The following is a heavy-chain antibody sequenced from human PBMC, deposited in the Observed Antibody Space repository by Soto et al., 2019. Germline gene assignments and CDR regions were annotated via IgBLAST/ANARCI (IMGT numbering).Heavy chain of an antibody. J-gene: IGHJ5*02. CDR3: ARLIYDYVWGSSPPNWFDP. CDR2: IYYSGST. CDR1: GGSISSSSYY. D-gene: IGHD3-16*01. Sequence: PSETLSLTCTVSGGSISSSSYYWGWIRQPPGKGLEWIGSIYYSGSTYYNPSLKSRVTISVDTSKNQFSLKLRSVTAADTAVYYCARLIYDYVWGSSPPNWFDPWGQGTLVTVSS. V-gene: IGHV4-39*01.